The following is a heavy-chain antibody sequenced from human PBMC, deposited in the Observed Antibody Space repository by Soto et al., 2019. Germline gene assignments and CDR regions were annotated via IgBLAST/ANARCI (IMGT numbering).Heavy chain of an antibody. J-gene: IGHJ4*02. CDR1: GFAFNNYG. D-gene: IGHD3-22*01. V-gene: IGHV3-21*01. CDR2: ISKSDYT. Sequence: GGSLRLSCTASGFAFNNYGINWVRQAPGKGLEWVSSISKSDYTYYSDSVKGRFTISRDNAKNSVSLQMNTLRVEDTAVYYCAREDSIIIPSFSDFWGQGTLVTVSS. CDR3: AREDSIIIPSFSDF.